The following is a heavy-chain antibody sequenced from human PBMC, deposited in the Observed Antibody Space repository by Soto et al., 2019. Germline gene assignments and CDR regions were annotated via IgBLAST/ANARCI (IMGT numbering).Heavy chain of an antibody. CDR1: GGSISSGGHS. J-gene: IGHJ4*02. V-gene: IGHV4-30-2*01. CDR3: ARGGLLPDY. D-gene: IGHD6-19*01. Sequence: QLQLQESGSGLVKPSQTLSLTCAVSGGSISSGGHSWSWIRQPPGKGLEWIGYISHSGSTYYNPSLKSRVTRSVDRSKNQFSLKLRSVTAADTAVYYCARGGLLPDYWGQGTLVTVSS. CDR2: ISHSGST.